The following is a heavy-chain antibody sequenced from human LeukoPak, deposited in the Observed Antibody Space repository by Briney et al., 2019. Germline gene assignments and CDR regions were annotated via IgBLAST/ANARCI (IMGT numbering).Heavy chain of an antibody. J-gene: IGHJ4*02. V-gene: IGHV3-48*02. CDR3: VRDPEALDY. CDR2: ISRGRPTI. CDR1: GFTFSSYA. Sequence: GGSLRLSCAASGFTFSSYAMNWVRQAPGKGLEWVSYISRGRPTIHYADSVRGRFTISRDNAKNSLYLQMNSLRDEDTAVYYCVRDPEALDYWGQGALVTVSS.